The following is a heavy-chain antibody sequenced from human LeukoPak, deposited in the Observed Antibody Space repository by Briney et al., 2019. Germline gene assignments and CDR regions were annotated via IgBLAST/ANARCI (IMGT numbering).Heavy chain of an antibody. Sequence: GGSLRLSCAASGVIISSYAMSWVRQAPGRGLEWVSAINGRGDNTYYADFVKGRFTISRDNSKSTVYLQMNSLRTEDTAVYYCAKDRVSPGFNWFDPWGQGTLVTVSS. D-gene: IGHD2/OR15-2a*01. CDR3: AKDRVSPGFNWFDP. CDR2: INGRGDNT. CDR1: GVIISSYA. J-gene: IGHJ5*02. V-gene: IGHV3-23*01.